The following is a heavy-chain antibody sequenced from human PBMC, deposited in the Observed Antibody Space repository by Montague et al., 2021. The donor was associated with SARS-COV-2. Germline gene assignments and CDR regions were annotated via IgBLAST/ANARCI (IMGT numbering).Heavy chain of an antibody. CDR3: ARYGYNWNDDEGFDY. J-gene: IGHJ4*02. CDR1: GDSITNTRYY. Sequence: SETLSLTCNVSGDSITNTRYYWGWIRQAPGRPLEWIGSVYNNGITYYNPSLRSRVFISIDTSKNQFSLRLSSMTASDTALYYCARYGYNWNDDEGFDYWGQGTLVTVSS. CDR2: VYNNGIT. V-gene: IGHV4-39*01. D-gene: IGHD1-20*01.